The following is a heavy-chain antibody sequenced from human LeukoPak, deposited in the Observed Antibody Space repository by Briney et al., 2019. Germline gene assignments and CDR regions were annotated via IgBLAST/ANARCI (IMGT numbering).Heavy chain of an antibody. V-gene: IGHV4-34*01. D-gene: IGHD2-21*02. J-gene: IGHJ4*02. CDR1: GGSFSGYY. CDR2: INHSGST. Sequence: SETLSLTCAVYGGSFSGYYWSWIRQPPGKGLEWIGEINHSGSTNYNPSLKSRVTISVDTSKNQFSLKLSSVTAADTAVYYCASNCGGDCSPGYYFDYWGQGTLVTVSS. CDR3: ASNCGGDCSPGYYFDY.